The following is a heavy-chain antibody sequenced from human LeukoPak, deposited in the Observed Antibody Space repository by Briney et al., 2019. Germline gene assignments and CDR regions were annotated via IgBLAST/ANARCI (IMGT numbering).Heavy chain of an antibody. Sequence: SETLSLTCAVYGGSFSGYYWSWIRQPPGKGPEWIGEINHSGSTNYNPSLKSRVTISVDTSKNQFSLKLSSVTAADTAVYYCARLSVDYVWGSYPHRYYFDYWGQGTLVTVSS. CDR3: ARLSVDYVWGSYPHRYYFDY. J-gene: IGHJ4*02. D-gene: IGHD3-16*02. CDR2: INHSGST. V-gene: IGHV4-34*01. CDR1: GGSFSGYY.